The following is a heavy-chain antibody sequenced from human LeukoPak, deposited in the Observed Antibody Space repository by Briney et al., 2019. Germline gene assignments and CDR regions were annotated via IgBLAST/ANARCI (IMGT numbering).Heavy chain of an antibody. Sequence: GGSLRLSCAASGFTFSTYWMMWVRQAPGKGLEWVASIQQDGSHIYYVDSVKGRFTVSRDNAKNSLYLQMNSLRVEDTAVYYCARYFNGNGYFSLRGDYWGQGTLVTVSS. J-gene: IGHJ4*02. CDR1: GFTFSTYW. D-gene: IGHD3-22*01. V-gene: IGHV3-7*01. CDR2: IQQDGSHI. CDR3: ARYFNGNGYFSLRGDY.